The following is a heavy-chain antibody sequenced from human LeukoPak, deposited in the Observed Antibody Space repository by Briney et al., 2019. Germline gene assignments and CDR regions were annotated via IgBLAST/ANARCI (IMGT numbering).Heavy chain of an antibody. Sequence: PGGSLRLSCAASGFTFSSYGMHWVRQAPGKGLEWVAVISYDGSFKYYADSVKGRFTISRDNSKNTLYLQMNSLRAEDTAVYYCAKVGDYGDYALDYWGQGPLVTVSS. CDR2: ISYDGSFK. D-gene: IGHD4-17*01. CDR3: AKVGDYGDYALDY. V-gene: IGHV3-30*18. J-gene: IGHJ4*02. CDR1: GFTFSSYG.